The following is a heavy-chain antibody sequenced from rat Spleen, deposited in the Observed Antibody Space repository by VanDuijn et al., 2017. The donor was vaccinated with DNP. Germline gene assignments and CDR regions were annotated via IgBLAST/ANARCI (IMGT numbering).Heavy chain of an antibody. Sequence: QVQLKESGPGLVQPSETLSLTCTVSGFSLTSYSVSWVRQPSGKGPEWMGRMWYDGDTAYNSALKSRLSISRDTSKNQVFLKMSSLKTEDTATYYCARDRYYGSTVGMDAWGQGASVTVSS. CDR1: GFSLTSYS. V-gene: IGHV2-34*01. J-gene: IGHJ4*01. CDR3: ARDRYYGSTVGMDA. CDR2: MWYDGDT. D-gene: IGHD1-6*01.